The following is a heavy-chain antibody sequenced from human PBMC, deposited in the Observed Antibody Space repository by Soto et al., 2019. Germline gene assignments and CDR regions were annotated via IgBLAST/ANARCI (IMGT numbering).Heavy chain of an antibody. CDR3: ARVRGTAGKRYFDY. J-gene: IGHJ4*02. V-gene: IGHV4-59*01. CDR1: GGSMIAYY. D-gene: IGHD6-13*01. Sequence: QVQLQESGPRLVKPSETLSLTCTVSGGSMIAYYWNWMRQPPGKGLQWIGYTYYSGSTTYNPSLKSRVTLSVDSCKNQFSLTLDSVTPSDTAVYYCARVRGTAGKRYFDYWGPGTLVTVSS. CDR2: TYYSGST.